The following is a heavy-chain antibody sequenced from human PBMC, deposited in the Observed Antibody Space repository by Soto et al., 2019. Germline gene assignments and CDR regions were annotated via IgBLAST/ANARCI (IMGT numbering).Heavy chain of an antibody. V-gene: IGHV1-69*02. D-gene: IGHD3-9*01. CDR2: IIPILGIA. Sequence: SVKVSCKASGGTFSSYTISWVRQAPGQGLEWMGRIIPILGIANYAQKFQGRVTITADKSTSTAYMELSSLRSEDTAVYYCASPPVVRYFEYGMDVWGQGTTVTVSS. J-gene: IGHJ6*02. CDR1: GGTFSSYT. CDR3: ASPPVVRYFEYGMDV.